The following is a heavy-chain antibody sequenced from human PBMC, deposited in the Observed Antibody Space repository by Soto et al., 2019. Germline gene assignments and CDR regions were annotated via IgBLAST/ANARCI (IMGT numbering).Heavy chain of an antibody. CDR3: GRGRSGQLVVFY. CDR1: GYTFTGHY. V-gene: IGHV1-2*02. J-gene: IGHJ4*02. CDR2: IGPASVDT. D-gene: IGHD3-10*01. Sequence: ASVKVSCKASGYTFTGHYIHWVRQAPGQGPEWMGEIGPASVDTRYARKFQGRVTMTRDTXXXTXXXXXNXLSXXDTXVYCCGRGRSGQLVVFYWGQGTPVTVSS.